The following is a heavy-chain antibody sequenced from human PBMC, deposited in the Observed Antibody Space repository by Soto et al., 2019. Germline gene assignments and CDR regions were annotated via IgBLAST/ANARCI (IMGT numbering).Heavy chain of an antibody. V-gene: IGHV4-59*01. Sequence: SETLSLTCTVSASSISPFYWSWIRQPPGKGLEWIGYIYYTGSTNYNPSPKSRVTLSLGTSRNQLSLKLRSVTAADTAVYYCTRVGGYYGDYTNFDYWGPGTLVTVSS. D-gene: IGHD4-17*01. J-gene: IGHJ4*02. CDR1: ASSISPFY. CDR3: TRVGGYYGDYTNFDY. CDR2: IYYTGST.